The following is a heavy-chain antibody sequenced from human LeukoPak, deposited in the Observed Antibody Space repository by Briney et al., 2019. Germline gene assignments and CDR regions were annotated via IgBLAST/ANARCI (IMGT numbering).Heavy chain of an antibody. CDR3: ARTPQFTCSSTSCYLALDNWFDP. CDR2: IIPIFGTA. D-gene: IGHD2-2*01. Sequence: ASVKVSCKASGGTFSSYAICWVRQAPGQGLEWMGGIIPIFGTANYAQKFQGRVTITTDESTSTAYMELSSLRSEDTAVYYCARTPQFTCSSTSCYLALDNWFDPWGQGTLVTVSS. J-gene: IGHJ5*02. V-gene: IGHV1-69*05. CDR1: GGTFSSYA.